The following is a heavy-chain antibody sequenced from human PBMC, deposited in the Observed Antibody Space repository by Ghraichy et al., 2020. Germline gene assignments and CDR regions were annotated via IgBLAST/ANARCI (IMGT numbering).Heavy chain of an antibody. V-gene: IGHV3-30*18. D-gene: IGHD2-2*03. CDR3: AKLDFDY. J-gene: IGHJ4*02. CDR1: GFTFSSYG. CDR2: ISYDGSNK. Sequence: GSLRLSCAASGFTFSSYGMHWVRQAPGKGLEWVAVISYDGSNKYYADSVKGRFTISRDNSKNTLYLQMNSLRAEDTAVYYCAKLDFDYWGQGTLVTVSS.